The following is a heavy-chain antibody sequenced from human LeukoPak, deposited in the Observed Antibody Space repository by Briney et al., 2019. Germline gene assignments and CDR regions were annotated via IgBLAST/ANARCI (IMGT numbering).Heavy chain of an antibody. V-gene: IGHV7-4-1*02. CDR2: INTNTGNP. CDR3: ARDRYYSDSSGYSSYNAFDI. D-gene: IGHD3-22*01. J-gene: IGHJ3*02. CDR1: GYTFTSYA. Sequence: ASVKVSCKASGYTFTSYAMNWVRQAPGQGLEWMGWINTNTGNPTYAQGFTGRFVFSLDTSVSTAYLQISSLKAEDTAVYYCARDRYYSDSSGYSSYNAFDIWGQGTMVTVSS.